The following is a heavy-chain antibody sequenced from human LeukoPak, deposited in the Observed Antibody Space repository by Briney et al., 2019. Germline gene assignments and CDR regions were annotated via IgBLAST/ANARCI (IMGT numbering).Heavy chain of an antibody. CDR1: GYSFNTYW. V-gene: IGHV5-51*01. D-gene: IGHD3-22*01. CDR3: ARPGSVYTADYFDY. J-gene: IGHJ4*02. Sequence: GESLKISCKGSGYSFNTYWIAWVRQMPGKGLEWMGVIYPGDSDTRYSPSFQGQVTISADKSISTAYLQWSSLKASDTAMYYCARPGSVYTADYFDYWGQGTLVTVSS. CDR2: IYPGDSDT.